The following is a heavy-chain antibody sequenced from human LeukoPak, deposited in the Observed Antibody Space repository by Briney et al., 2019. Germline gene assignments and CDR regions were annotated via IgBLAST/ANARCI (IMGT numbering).Heavy chain of an antibody. CDR3: ARDRLTARFGTTYNWFDP. V-gene: IGHV4-39*07. CDR1: GGSISSSSYY. J-gene: IGHJ5*02. Sequence: SETLSLTCTVSGGSISSSSYYWGWLRQPPGKGLEWIGSIYYSGSTYYNPSLKSRVTISVDTSKNQFSLKLSSVTAADTAVYYCARDRLTARFGTTYNWFDPWGQGTLVTVSS. D-gene: IGHD3-10*01. CDR2: IYYSGST.